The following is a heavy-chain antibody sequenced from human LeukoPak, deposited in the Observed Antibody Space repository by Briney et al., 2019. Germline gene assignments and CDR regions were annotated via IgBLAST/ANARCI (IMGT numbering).Heavy chain of an antibody. Sequence: GESLKISCKGSGYSFTSYWIGWVRQMPGKGLEWMGIIYPGDSDTRYSPSFQGQVTISADKSISTAYLQWSSLRASDTAMYYCARLGDYVWGSYRPPYYFDYWGQGTLVTVSS. CDR3: ARLGDYVWGSYRPPYYFDY. D-gene: IGHD3-16*02. CDR2: IYPGDSDT. CDR1: GYSFTSYW. J-gene: IGHJ4*02. V-gene: IGHV5-51*01.